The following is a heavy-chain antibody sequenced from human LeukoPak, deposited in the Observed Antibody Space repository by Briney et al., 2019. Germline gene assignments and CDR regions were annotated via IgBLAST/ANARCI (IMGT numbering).Heavy chain of an antibody. D-gene: IGHD6-13*01. CDR3: ATPSSSWCRDAFDI. CDR2: ISSSSSYI. CDR1: GFTFSSYS. Sequence: PGGSLRLSCAASGFTFSSYSMNWVRQAPGKGLEWVSSISSSSSYIYYADSVKGRFTISRDNAKNSLYLQMNSLRAEDTAVYYCATPSSSWCRDAFDIWGQGTMVTVSS. V-gene: IGHV3-21*01. J-gene: IGHJ3*02.